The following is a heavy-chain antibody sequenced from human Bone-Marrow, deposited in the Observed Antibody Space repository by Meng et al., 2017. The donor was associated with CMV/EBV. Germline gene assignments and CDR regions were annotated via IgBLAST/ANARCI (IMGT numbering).Heavy chain of an antibody. V-gene: IGHV4-39*07. CDR2: IYYSGNT. CDR3: ARKLYGNWFDP. CDR1: GGSISSSSYY. J-gene: IGHJ5*02. Sequence: SETLSLSFTVSGGSISSSSYYWGWIRQPPGKGLEWIGNIYYSGNTYYNPSLKSRITISVDTSKNQFSLKLSSVTAADTAVYYCARKLYGNWFDPWGQGTLVTVSS. D-gene: IGHD4-17*01.